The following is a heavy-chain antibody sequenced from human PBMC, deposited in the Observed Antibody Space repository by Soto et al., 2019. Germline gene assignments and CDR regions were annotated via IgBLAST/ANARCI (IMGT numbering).Heavy chain of an antibody. J-gene: IGHJ4*02. V-gene: IGHV3-15*07. CDR2: IKSKTDGGTT. D-gene: IGHD5-18*01. CDR1: GFTFSNVW. Sequence: GGSLRLSCAASGFTFSNVWMNWVRQAPGKGLEWVGRIKSKTDGGTTDYAAPVKGRFTISRDDSKNTLYLQMNSLKTEDTAVYYCTTDPVVDTAMVTMYWGQGTLVTVSS. CDR3: TTDPVVDTAMVTMY.